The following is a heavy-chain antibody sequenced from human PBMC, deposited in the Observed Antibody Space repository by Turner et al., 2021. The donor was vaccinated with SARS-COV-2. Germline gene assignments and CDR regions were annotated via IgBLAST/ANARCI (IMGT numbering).Heavy chain of an antibody. J-gene: IGHJ4*02. V-gene: IGHV3-7*03. CDR2: IKQDGSEK. D-gene: IGHD6-13*01. Sequence: EVQLVESGGGLVQPGGSLRLCCAASGFTFSSYWMSWVRQAAGKGLEWVANIKQDGSEKYYVDSVKGRFTISRDNAKNSLYLQMNSLRAEDTAVYYCARLHTSSWYFDYWGQGTLVTVSS. CDR1: GFTFSSYW. CDR3: ARLHTSSWYFDY.